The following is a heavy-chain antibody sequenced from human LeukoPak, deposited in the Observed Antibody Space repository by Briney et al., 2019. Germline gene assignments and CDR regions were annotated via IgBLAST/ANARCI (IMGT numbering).Heavy chain of an antibody. V-gene: IGHV1-2*02. CDR3: ARDLAAAAFSYYYYYMDV. CDR2: INPNSGGT. CDR1: GYTFTGYY. J-gene: IGHJ6*03. Sequence: ASVKVSCKASGYTFTGYYMHWVQQAPGQGLEWMGWINPNSGGTNYAQKFQGRVTMTRDTSISTAYMELSRLRSDDTAVYYCARDLAAAAFSYYYYYMDVWGKGTTVTVSS. D-gene: IGHD2-15*01.